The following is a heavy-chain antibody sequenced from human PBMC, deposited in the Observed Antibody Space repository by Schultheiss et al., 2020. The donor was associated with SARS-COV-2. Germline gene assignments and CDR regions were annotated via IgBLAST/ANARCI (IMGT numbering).Heavy chain of an antibody. CDR1: GFTFSSYA. D-gene: IGHD3-22*01. CDR3: VKGDYYDSSGYYPPFDY. Sequence: GGSLRLSCSASGFTFSSYAMHWVRQAPGKGLEYVSAISSNGGSTYYADSVKGRFTISRDNSKNTLYLQMSSLRAEDTAVYYCVKGDYYDSSGYYPPFDYWGQGTLVTVSS. CDR2: ISSNGGST. J-gene: IGHJ4*02. V-gene: IGHV3-64D*06.